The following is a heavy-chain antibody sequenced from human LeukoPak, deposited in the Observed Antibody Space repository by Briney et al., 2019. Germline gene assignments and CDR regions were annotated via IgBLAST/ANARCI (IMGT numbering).Heavy chain of an antibody. V-gene: IGHV4-39*01. D-gene: IGHD3-16*02. CDR3: ARLKGDYDYVWGSYRTTPFLDY. CDR1: GGSISSSSYY. Sequence: SETLSLTCTVSGGSISSSSYYWGWIRQPPGKGLEWIGSIYYSGSTYYNPSLQSRSTISLDTSKNQFYLKLSSVTAADTAVYYCARLKGDYDYVWGSYRTTPFLDYWGQGTLVTVSS. CDR2: IYYSGST. J-gene: IGHJ4*02.